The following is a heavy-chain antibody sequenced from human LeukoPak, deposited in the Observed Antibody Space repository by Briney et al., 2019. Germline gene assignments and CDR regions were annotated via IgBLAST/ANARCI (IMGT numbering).Heavy chain of an antibody. CDR2: INPNSGGT. D-gene: IGHD3-3*01. Sequence: ASVKVSCKASGYTFTGYYMHWVRQAPGQGLEWMGWINPNSGGTNYAQKFQGRVTMTRDTSISTAYMELSRLRSDDTAVYYCASPYYDFWSGYYRPTRDYYYMDVWGKGTTVTVSS. V-gene: IGHV1-2*02. CDR1: GYTFTGYY. J-gene: IGHJ6*03. CDR3: ASPYYDFWSGYYRPTRDYYYMDV.